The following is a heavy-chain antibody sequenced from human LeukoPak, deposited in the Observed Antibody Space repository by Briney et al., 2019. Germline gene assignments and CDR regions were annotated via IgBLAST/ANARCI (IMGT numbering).Heavy chain of an antibody. J-gene: IGHJ4*02. Sequence: SETLSLTCTVSGGSISSSSYYWSWIRQPPGKGLEWIGDIDHRGTATYNPSLKSRLTISADASKNQFSLKLNSVTDADTAVYYCAVGITILGVAVSFDSWGQGNLVIVSS. CDR1: GGSISSSSYY. D-gene: IGHD3-3*01. V-gene: IGHV4-39*07. CDR3: AVGITILGVAVSFDS. CDR2: IDHRGTA.